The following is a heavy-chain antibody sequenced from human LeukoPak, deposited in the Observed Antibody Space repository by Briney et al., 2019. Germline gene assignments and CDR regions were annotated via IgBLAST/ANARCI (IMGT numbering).Heavy chain of an antibody. V-gene: IGHV3-66*01. Sequence: GGSLRLSCAAFGFTVSSNYMSWVRQAPGKGLEWVSIIYSGGSTYYTDSVRGRFIISRDISKNTLYLQMNSLRAEDTAVYYCARVGDCGRASCYAIDYWGQGTLVTVSS. CDR2: IYSGGST. J-gene: IGHJ4*02. D-gene: IGHD2-2*01. CDR1: GFTVSSNY. CDR3: ARVGDCGRASCYAIDY.